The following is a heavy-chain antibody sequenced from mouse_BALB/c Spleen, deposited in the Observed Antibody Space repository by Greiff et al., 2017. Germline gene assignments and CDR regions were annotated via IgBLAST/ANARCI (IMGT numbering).Heavy chain of an antibody. J-gene: IGHJ4*01. V-gene: IGHV7-1*02. D-gene: IGHD2-10*02. CDR1: GFTFSDFY. CDR3: ARDRYGWAMDY. CDR2: SRNKANDYTT. Sequence: EVKVVESGGGLVQPGGSLRLSCATSGFTFSDFYMEWVRQPPGKRLEWIAASRNKANDYTTEYSASVKGRFIVSRDTSQSILYLQMNALRAEDTAIYYCARDRYGWAMDYWGQGTSVTVSS.